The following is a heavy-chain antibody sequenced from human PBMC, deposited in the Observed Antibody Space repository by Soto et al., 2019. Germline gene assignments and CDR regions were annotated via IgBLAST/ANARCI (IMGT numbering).Heavy chain of an antibody. V-gene: IGHV1-8*01. J-gene: IGHJ5*02. CDR3: GRGPHGYYHPLSSGPNWFDP. CDR1: GYTFTSYD. D-gene: IGHD3-22*01. Sequence: QVQMLQSGAEVKKPGASVKVSCKASGYTFTSYDINWVQQATGQGLEWMRWMNPNSGNTGYAQKFQGRVTMTRKTSISTAYMELSSLRSEDTAVYYCGRGPHGYYHPLSSGPNWFDPWGQGTLVTVSS. CDR2: MNPNSGNT.